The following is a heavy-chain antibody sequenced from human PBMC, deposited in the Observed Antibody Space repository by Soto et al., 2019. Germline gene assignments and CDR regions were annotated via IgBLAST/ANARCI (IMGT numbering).Heavy chain of an antibody. D-gene: IGHD6-13*01. CDR2: MNPNSGNT. J-gene: IGHJ6*02. Sequence: QVQLVQSGAEVKKPGASVKVSCKASGYTFTSYDINWVRQATGQGLEWMGWMNPNSGNTGHAQKFQGRVTMTRNTSISTAYMELSSLRSEDTAVYYCARGRGYSSSWAYYYYGMDVWGQGTTVTVSS. V-gene: IGHV1-8*01. CDR1: GYTFTSYD. CDR3: ARGRGYSSSWAYYYYGMDV.